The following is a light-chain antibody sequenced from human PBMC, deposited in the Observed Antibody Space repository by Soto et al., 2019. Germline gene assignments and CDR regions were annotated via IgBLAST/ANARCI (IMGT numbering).Light chain of an antibody. CDR1: SSNIGNNA. J-gene: IGLJ3*02. V-gene: IGLV1-36*01. Sequence: QSVLTQPPSVSEAPRQRVTISCSGGSSNIGNNAVNWYQQLPGKAPKLLIYYDDLLPSGVSDRFSGSKSGTSASLAISGLQPEDEADYYCAAWDDSLNGQVFGGGTKLTVL. CDR3: AAWDDSLNGQV. CDR2: YDD.